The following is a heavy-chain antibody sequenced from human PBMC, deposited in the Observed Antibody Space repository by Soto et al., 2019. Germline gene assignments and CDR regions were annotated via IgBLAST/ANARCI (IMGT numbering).Heavy chain of an antibody. CDR3: VKGEYYYDSSGYYPLDY. V-gene: IGHV3-48*04. D-gene: IGHD3-22*01. J-gene: IGHJ4*02. Sequence: GGSLRLSCAASGFTFRNYGMNWVRQAPGKGLEWVSYIGIGSSTTYYADSVKGRFTISRDNAKNSLYLQMSSLRVEDTAVYYCVKGEYYYDSSGYYPLDYWGQGTLVTVSS. CDR1: GFTFRNYG. CDR2: IGIGSSTT.